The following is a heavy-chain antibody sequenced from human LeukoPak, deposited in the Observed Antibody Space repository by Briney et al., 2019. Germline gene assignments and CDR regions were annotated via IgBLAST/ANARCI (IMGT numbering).Heavy chain of an antibody. D-gene: IGHD5-12*01. CDR1: GFTLCRYS. Sequence: GGPLRLPCAASGFTLCRYSMHGVRQTPRRGLEWVASISGVRYNIFYADSVKGRLTISRGDGENSLYLQMNTLRAEDTGVYYCARDMVEATTRGIDYWGQGTLVTVSS. CDR3: ARDMVEATTRGIDY. J-gene: IGHJ4*02. CDR2: ISGVRYNI. V-gene: IGHV3-21*06.